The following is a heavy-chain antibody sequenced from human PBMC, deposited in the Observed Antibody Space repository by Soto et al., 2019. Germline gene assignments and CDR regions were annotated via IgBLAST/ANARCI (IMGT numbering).Heavy chain of an antibody. Sequence: GGSLRLSCAASGFTFTSFAVSWVRQAPGKGLEWVSAISGSGGATYYADSVKGRFTVYRDNSRNTVYLQVDSLRVEDTAVYHCAIGEWLSTYYFNFWGKGNLVTVSS. D-gene: IGHD3-3*01. V-gene: IGHV3-23*01. CDR2: ISGSGGAT. J-gene: IGHJ4*02. CDR1: GFTFTSFA. CDR3: AIGEWLSTYYFNF.